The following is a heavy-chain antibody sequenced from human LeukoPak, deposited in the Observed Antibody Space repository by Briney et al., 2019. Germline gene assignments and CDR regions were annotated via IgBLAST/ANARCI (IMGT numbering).Heavy chain of an antibody. J-gene: IGHJ6*03. Sequence: PSETLSLTCTVSDGSISSYYWSWIRQPAGKGLEWIGHIYTSGSTDSNPSLKSRVAISLDTSKNHFSLKLSSVTAADTAVYYCARAKKRSRRSRNVYLDVWRKGTTVTVSS. V-gene: IGHV4-4*08. D-gene: IGHD2-2*01. CDR2: IYTSGST. CDR3: ARAKKRSRRSRNVYLDV. CDR1: DGSISSYY.